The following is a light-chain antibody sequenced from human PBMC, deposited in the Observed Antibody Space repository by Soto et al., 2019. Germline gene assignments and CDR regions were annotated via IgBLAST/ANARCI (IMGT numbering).Light chain of an antibody. J-gene: IGLJ1*01. CDR3: SSYGSTPTRYV. Sequence: QSVLTQPASVSGSPGQSITISCTRTSRDVADYSYVSWYQQHPGKAPKLIIYEVTNRPSGVSNRFSGSKSGNTASLTISGLQAEDEADYFCSSYGSTPTRYVFGTGTKLTVL. V-gene: IGLV2-14*01. CDR2: EVT. CDR1: SRDVADYSY.